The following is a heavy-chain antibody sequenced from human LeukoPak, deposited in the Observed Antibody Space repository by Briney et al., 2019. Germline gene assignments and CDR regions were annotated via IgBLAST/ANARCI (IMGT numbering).Heavy chain of an antibody. CDR2: ISYDGTNK. CDR3: AREGIKYQLLLDY. Sequence: GGSLRLSCAVSGFTFSSYGMHWVRQAPGKGLEWMAVISYDGTNKYYADSVKGRFTISRDNAKNSLYLQMNSLRAEDTAVYYCAREGIKYQLLLDYWGQGTLVTVSS. J-gene: IGHJ4*02. CDR1: GFTFSSYG. V-gene: IGHV3-30*03. D-gene: IGHD2-2*01.